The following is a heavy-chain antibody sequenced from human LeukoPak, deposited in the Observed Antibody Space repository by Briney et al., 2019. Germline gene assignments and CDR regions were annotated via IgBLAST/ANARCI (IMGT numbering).Heavy chain of an antibody. D-gene: IGHD6-19*01. CDR1: GGSISSSNYY. CDR3: ASKLYSGGWTDY. J-gene: IGHJ4*02. Sequence: SETLSLTCTVSGGSISSSNYYWGWIRQPPGKGREWIGSIYYSGSTYYNPSLKSRVTISVDTSKNQFSLKLSSVTAADTAVYYCASKLYSGGWTDYWGQGTLVTVSS. CDR2: IYYSGST. V-gene: IGHV4-39*01.